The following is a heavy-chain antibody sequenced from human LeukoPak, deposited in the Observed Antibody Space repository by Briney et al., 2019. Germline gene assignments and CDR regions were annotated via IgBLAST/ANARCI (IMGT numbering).Heavy chain of an antibody. CDR1: GYTFTSYD. V-gene: IGHV1-2*02. CDR2: INPNSGGT. Sequence: ASVKVSCKASGYTFTSYDINWVRQAPGQGLEWMGWINPNSGGTNYAQKFQGRVTMTRDTSINTAYMELSRLRSDDTAVYYCARDRDDSSDYYRETLFDYWGQGTLVTVSS. J-gene: IGHJ4*02. D-gene: IGHD3-22*01. CDR3: ARDRDDSSDYYRETLFDY.